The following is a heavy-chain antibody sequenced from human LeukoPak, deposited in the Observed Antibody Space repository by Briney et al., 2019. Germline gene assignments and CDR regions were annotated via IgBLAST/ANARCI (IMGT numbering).Heavy chain of an antibody. Sequence: PGGSLRLSCAASGFAVSGRYMSWVRQAPGIGLEWVSVIYTGGSTYYGDSVKGRFTISRDISQNTVYLQMNSLRAEDTAVYYCTRDRPNSGTRDAFDIWGQGTMVSVSS. CDR3: TRDRPNSGTRDAFDI. D-gene: IGHD1-26*01. CDR2: IYTGGST. V-gene: IGHV3-53*01. J-gene: IGHJ3*02. CDR1: GFAVSGRY.